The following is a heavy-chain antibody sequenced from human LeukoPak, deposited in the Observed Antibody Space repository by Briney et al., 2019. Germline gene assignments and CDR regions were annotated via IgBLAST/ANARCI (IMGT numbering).Heavy chain of an antibody. D-gene: IGHD6-19*01. V-gene: IGHV4-59*05. Sequence: SETLSLTCTVSGGSISSYYWSWIRQPPGKGLEWIGSIYYSGSTYYNPSLKSRVTISVDTSKNQFSLKLSSVTAADTAVYYCARLSAVAGTGYNWFDPWGQGTLVTVSS. CDR1: GGSISSYY. CDR3: ARLSAVAGTGYNWFDP. J-gene: IGHJ5*02. CDR2: IYYSGST.